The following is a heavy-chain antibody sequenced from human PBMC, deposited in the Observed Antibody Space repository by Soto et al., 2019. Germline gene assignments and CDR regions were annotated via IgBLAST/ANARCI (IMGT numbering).Heavy chain of an antibody. V-gene: IGHV3-11*05. CDR1: GITFPDYH. D-gene: IGHD1-26*01. CDR2: ISSTSSYT. J-gene: IGHJ4*02. CDR3: VRDLGWSPLWEY. Sequence: GGSLILSCAAYGITFPDYHFSLIRQAAGEGLEWISYISSTSSYTDYADSVKGRFTISRDNAKNSLYLQMNSLRDEDTAVYYCVRDLGWSPLWEYWGQGT.